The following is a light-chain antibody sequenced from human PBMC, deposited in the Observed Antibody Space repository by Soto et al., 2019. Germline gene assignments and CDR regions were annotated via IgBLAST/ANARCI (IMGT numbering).Light chain of an antibody. CDR3: QQYGTSALT. J-gene: IGKJ4*01. CDR1: QSVSSY. V-gene: IGKV3-20*01. CDR2: GAS. Sequence: EIVLTQSPATLSLSPGERATLSCRASQSVSSYLAWYQQKPGRAPRLLIYGASSRAIGVPDRFSGSGSGTNFTLTISRLEPEDFAVYYCQQYGTSALTFGGGTKVDIK.